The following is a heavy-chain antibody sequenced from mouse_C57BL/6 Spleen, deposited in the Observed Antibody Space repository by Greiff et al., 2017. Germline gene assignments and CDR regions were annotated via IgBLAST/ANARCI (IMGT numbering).Heavy chain of an antibody. Sequence: VQLQQSGPELVKPGASVKISCKASGYAFSSSWMNWVKQRPGKGLEWIGRIYPGDGDTNSNGKFKGKATLTADKSSSTAYMQLSSLTSEDSAVYFCARQDGYFDVWGTGTTVTVSS. J-gene: IGHJ1*03. CDR2: IYPGDGDT. CDR3: ARQDGYFDV. V-gene: IGHV1-82*01. CDR1: GYAFSSSW.